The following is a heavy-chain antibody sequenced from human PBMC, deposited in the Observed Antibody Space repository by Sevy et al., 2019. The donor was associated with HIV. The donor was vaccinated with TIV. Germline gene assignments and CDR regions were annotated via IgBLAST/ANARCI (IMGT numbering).Heavy chain of an antibody. D-gene: IGHD6-13*01. J-gene: IGHJ4*02. CDR1: GFTFSGYA. CDR3: AKDRGSSWHYDY. CDR2: ISGSGGTT. Sequence: GGSLRLSCAASGFTFSGYAMSWVRQAPGKGLEWVSSISGSGGTTYYADSVKGRFTISRDNSKNTLFLQMNSLRAEDTAVYYWAKDRGSSWHYDYWGQGTLVTVSS. V-gene: IGHV3-23*01.